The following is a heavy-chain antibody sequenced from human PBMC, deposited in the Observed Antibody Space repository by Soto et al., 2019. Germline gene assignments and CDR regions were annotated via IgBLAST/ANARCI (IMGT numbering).Heavy chain of an antibody. V-gene: IGHV3-30-3*01. CDR2: ISYDGSNK. Sequence: PGGSLRLSCAASGFTFSSYAMHWVRQAPGKGLEWVAVISYDGSNKYYADSVKGRFTISRDNSKNTLYLQMNSLRAEDTAVYYCARHRLHRSSSVCFDPWGQGTLVTVSS. CDR3: ARHRLHRSSSVCFDP. J-gene: IGHJ5*02. CDR1: GFTFSSYA. D-gene: IGHD6-6*01.